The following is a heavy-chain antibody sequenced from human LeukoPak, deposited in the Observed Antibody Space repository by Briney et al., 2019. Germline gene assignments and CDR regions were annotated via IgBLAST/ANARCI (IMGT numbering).Heavy chain of an antibody. Sequence: ASVKVSCKAPGYTFTSYGISWVRQAPGQGLEWMGWISAYNGNTNYAQKLQGRVTMTTDTSTSTAYMELRSLRSDDTAVYYCARDNAPAETNYYYYGMDVWGQGTTVTVSS. J-gene: IGHJ6*02. CDR3: ARDNAPAETNYYYYGMDV. V-gene: IGHV1-18*01. CDR1: GYTFTSYG. CDR2: ISAYNGNT.